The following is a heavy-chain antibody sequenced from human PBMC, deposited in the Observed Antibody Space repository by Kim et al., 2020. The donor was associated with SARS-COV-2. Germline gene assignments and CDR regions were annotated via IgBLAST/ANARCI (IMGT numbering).Heavy chain of an antibody. CDR3: ARGGGGVVVPHDNWFDP. CDR1: GGSFSGYY. J-gene: IGHJ5*02. V-gene: IGHV4-34*01. Sequence: SETLSLTCAVYGGSFSGYYWSWIRQPPGKGLEWIGEINHSGSTNYNPSLKSRVTISVDTSKNQFSLKLSSVTAADTAVYYCARGGGGVVVPHDNWFDPWGQGTLVTVSS. CDR2: INHSGST. D-gene: IGHD2-2*01.